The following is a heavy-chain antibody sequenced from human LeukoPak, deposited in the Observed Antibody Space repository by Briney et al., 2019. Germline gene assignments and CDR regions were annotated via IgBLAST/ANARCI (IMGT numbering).Heavy chain of an antibody. J-gene: IGHJ6*03. Sequence: SGPTLVNPTQTLTLTCTFSGFSLSTSGMRVSWIRQPPGKALEWLARIDWDDDKFYITSLKTRLTISKDTSKNQVVLTMTNMDPVDTATYYCAQQIQWGYYYYMDVWGKGTTVTVSS. D-gene: IGHD5-12*01. CDR3: AQQIQWGYYYYMDV. CDR1: GFSLSTSGMR. V-gene: IGHV2-70*04. CDR2: IDWDDDK.